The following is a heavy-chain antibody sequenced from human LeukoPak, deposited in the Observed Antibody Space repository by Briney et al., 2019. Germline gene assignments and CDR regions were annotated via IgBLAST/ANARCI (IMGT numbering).Heavy chain of an antibody. CDR3: AKDHGASGPLDY. J-gene: IGHJ4*02. V-gene: IGHV3-23*01. CDR1: GGSISGSSYY. CDR2: ISGSGGST. Sequence: QPSETLSLTCTVSGGSISGSSYYWGWVRQPPGKGLEWVSAISGSGGSTYYADSVKGRFTISRDNSKNTLYLQMNSLRAEDTAVYYCAKDHGASGPLDYWGQGTLVTVSS. D-gene: IGHD2-15*01.